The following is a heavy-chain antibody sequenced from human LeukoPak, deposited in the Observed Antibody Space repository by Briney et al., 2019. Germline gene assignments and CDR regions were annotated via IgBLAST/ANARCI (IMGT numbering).Heavy chain of an antibody. CDR2: ISSSGGST. CDR3: ASRGAYYFAF. D-gene: IGHD4/OR15-4a*01. J-gene: IGHJ4*02. CDR1: GFTYSSNA. Sequence: PGESLRLSCAASGFTYSSNAMSWVRQAPGKGLEWVSTISSSGGSTYYAESVKGRFTISRDNSKNNLYLQMNSLRAEDTAVYYCASRGAYYFAFWCRGTVVIVS. V-gene: IGHV3-23*01.